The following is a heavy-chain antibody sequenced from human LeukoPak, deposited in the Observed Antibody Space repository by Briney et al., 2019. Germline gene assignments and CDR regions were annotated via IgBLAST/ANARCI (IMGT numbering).Heavy chain of an antibody. D-gene: IGHD3-16*01. V-gene: IGHV1-18*01. Sequence: ASVTVSCKASGYTFTSYGISWVRQAPGQGLEWVGWISFHNGNTNYPQKLQDRVIMTTDRSTNTAYMELRSLRSDDTAVYYCARADVSGSYFHLDYWGQGTLVTVS. CDR1: GYTFTSYG. CDR2: ISFHNGNT. J-gene: IGHJ4*02. CDR3: ARADVSGSYFHLDY.